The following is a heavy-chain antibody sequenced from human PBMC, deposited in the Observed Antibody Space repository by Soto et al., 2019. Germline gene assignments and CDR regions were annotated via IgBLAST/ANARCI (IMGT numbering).Heavy chain of an antibody. D-gene: IGHD1-7*01. Sequence: QLTLKESGPTLVKPTQTLTLTCTFSGFSLSTSGVGVGWIRQTPGEALDWLALIFWDDDKRFSPSLKSRLTLTKDTSKNQVVLTMTNVDPADTATYYCARHYWKYGTFDYWGQGTLVTVSS. CDR3: ARHYWKYGTFDY. CDR2: IFWDDDK. V-gene: IGHV2-5*02. J-gene: IGHJ4*02. CDR1: GFSLSTSGVG.